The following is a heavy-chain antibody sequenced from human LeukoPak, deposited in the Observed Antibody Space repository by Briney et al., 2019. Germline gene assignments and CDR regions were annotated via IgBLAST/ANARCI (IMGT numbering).Heavy chain of an antibody. CDR3: ARGRYTAARSYYYYYGMDV. V-gene: IGHV4-34*01. CDR1: GGSFSGYY. CDR2: INHSGST. D-gene: IGHD6-6*01. J-gene: IGHJ6*02. Sequence: SETLSLTCAVYGGSFSGYYWSWIRRPPGKGLEWIGEINHSGSTNYNPSLKSRVTISVDTSKNQFSLKLSSVTAADTAVYYCARGRYTAARSYYYYYGMDVWGQGTTVAVSS.